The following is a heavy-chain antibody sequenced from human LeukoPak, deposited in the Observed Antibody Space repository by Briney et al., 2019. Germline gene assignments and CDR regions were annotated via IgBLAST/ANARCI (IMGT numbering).Heavy chain of an antibody. Sequence: GGSLRLSCAASGFTFSSYSMNWVRQAPGKGLEWVSSISSSSSYIYYADSVKGRFTISRDNAKNSLYLQMNSLRAEDTAVYYGVRALYYYDSSGYHATYGMDVWGQGTTVTVSS. J-gene: IGHJ6*02. D-gene: IGHD3-22*01. CDR2: ISSSSSYI. CDR1: GFTFSSYS. V-gene: IGHV3-21*01. CDR3: VRALYYYDSSGYHATYGMDV.